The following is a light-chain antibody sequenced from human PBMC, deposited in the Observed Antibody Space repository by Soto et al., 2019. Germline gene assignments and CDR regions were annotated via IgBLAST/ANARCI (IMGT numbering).Light chain of an antibody. CDR3: SSYTSNSTLV. J-gene: IGLJ3*02. Sequence: QSVLTQPASVSGSPGQSITISCTGTSSDVGAYNYVSWYQQHPDKAPKLMIFEVSDRPSGVSNRFSGSNSGNTASLTISGLQAEDEADYLCSSYTSNSTLVFGGGTKLTVL. V-gene: IGLV2-14*01. CDR1: SSDVGAYNY. CDR2: EVS.